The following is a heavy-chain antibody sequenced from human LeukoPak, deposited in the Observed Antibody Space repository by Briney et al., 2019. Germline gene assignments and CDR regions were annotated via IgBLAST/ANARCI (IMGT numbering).Heavy chain of an antibody. CDR2: ISYDGSNK. CDR1: RFTFSNAW. CDR3: AKDRIEMATIWGGYYFDY. D-gene: IGHD5-24*01. V-gene: IGHV3-30*18. J-gene: IGHJ4*02. Sequence: GGSLRLSCAASRFTFSNAWMSWVRQAPGKGLEWVAVISYDGSNKYYADSVKGRFTISRDNSKNTLYLQMNSLRAEDTAVYYCAKDRIEMATIWGGYYFDYWGQGTLVTVSS.